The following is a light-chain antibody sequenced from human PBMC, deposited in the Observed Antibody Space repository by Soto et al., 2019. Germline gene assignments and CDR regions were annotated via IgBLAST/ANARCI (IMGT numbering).Light chain of an antibody. J-gene: IGKJ2*01. CDR1: QSVSSSY. V-gene: IGKV3-20*01. CDR2: GAS. Sequence: EIVLTQSPCTLSLSPGERATLSCRASQSVSSSYLAWYQQKPGQAPRLLIYGASSRATGITDRFSGSGSGTDLTLTISRLEPEDFAVYYCQQYRSSPPNTFGQGTKLEIK. CDR3: QQYRSSPPNT.